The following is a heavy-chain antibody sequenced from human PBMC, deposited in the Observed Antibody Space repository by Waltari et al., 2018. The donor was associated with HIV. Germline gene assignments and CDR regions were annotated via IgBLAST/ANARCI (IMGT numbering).Heavy chain of an antibody. D-gene: IGHD3-22*01. Sequence: QVQLVESGGGVVQPGRSLRLSCAASGFTFSSYAMHWVRQAPGKGVEGVAVISYDGSNKYYAGSVKSRFTISIDNSKNTLYLQMNSLSAEDTAVYYCSRDFSIAYYYYGMDVWGQGTTVTVSS. CDR3: SRDFSIAYYYYGMDV. CDR2: ISYDGSNK. CDR1: GFTFSSYA. V-gene: IGHV3-30*04. J-gene: IGHJ6*02.